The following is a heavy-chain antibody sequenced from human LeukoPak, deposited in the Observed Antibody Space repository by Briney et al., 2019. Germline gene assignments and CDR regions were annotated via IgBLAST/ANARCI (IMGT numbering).Heavy chain of an antibody. CDR2: MKEDGSDI. D-gene: IGHD6-19*01. V-gene: IGHV3-7*01. J-gene: IGHJ5*02. CDR3: ARGGAVAGRFDP. Sequence: QPGGSLILSCAASGFTFDDYTMSWVRQAPGKGLEGVAKMKEDGSDIHYVDSVRGRFSISRDNAKDSLYLQMNSLRVDDTAVYYCARGGAVAGRFDPWGQGTQVTVSS. CDR1: GFTFDDYT.